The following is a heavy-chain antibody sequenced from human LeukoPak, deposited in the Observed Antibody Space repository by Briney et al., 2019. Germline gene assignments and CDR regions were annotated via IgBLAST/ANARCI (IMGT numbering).Heavy chain of an antibody. Sequence: ASVKVSCKASGYTFNNYGITWVRQAPGQGLEWLGWISAYNGNTKLAQKLQGRVTMTTDTSTSTAYMALRSLRSDDTAVYSCARGSLKYYYDSGGRHAFDIWGQGTMVTVSS. CDR2: ISAYNGNT. D-gene: IGHD3-22*01. V-gene: IGHV1-18*01. J-gene: IGHJ3*02. CDR3: ARGSLKYYYDSGGRHAFDI. CDR1: GYTFNNYG.